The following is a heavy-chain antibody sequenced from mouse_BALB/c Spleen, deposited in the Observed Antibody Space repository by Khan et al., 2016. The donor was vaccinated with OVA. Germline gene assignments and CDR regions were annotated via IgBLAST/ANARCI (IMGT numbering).Heavy chain of an antibody. J-gene: IGHJ3*01. Sequence: EVELVESGRGLVQPGGSRKLSCAASGLPFSSFGMHWVRQAPEKGLEWVAYIGSYSNTLYYADTVKGRFTISRDDPKNSLVLQMTSLKSEDTAMYYCASSRYWSWFDSWGQGTLVTVSS. CDR2: IGSYSNTL. D-gene: IGHD2-12*01. CDR1: GLPFSSFG. V-gene: IGHV5-17*02. CDR3: ASSRYWSWFDS.